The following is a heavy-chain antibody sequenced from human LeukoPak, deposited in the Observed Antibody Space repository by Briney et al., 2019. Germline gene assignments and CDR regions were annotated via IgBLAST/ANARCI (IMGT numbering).Heavy chain of an antibody. CDR2: IYYSGTT. Sequence: SETLSLTCTVSGGFVSSSSYYWGWLRQPPGKGLEWIGSIYYSGTTYYIPSLKSRITISVDTSKNQSSLKLNSVTAADTAVYYCARHGGAAAAIDYWGQGTLVTVSS. CDR3: ARHGGAAAAIDY. V-gene: IGHV4-39*01. D-gene: IGHD6-13*01. CDR1: GGFVSSSSYY. J-gene: IGHJ4*02.